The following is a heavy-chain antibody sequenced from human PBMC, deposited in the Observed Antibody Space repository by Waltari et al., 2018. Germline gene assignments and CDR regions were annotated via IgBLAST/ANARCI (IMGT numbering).Heavy chain of an antibody. CDR1: GFSFSSYD. CDR2: IDSAGHT. CDR3: AGIRRGFWFFDL. V-gene: IGHV3-13*01. Sequence: EVQLVESGGGLVQPGGSLRLSCAASGFSFSSYDMHWVRQVTGKRLEWVSAIDSAGHTSFADSVTGRFTISRENAKNSMYLQMNSLTAGDTAVYYCAGIRRGFWFFDLWGRGTLVTVSS. J-gene: IGHJ2*01. D-gene: IGHD3-10*01.